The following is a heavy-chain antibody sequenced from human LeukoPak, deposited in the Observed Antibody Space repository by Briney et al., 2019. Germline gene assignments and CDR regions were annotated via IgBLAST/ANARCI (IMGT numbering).Heavy chain of an antibody. J-gene: IGHJ4*02. CDR3: ARDRVGALDY. D-gene: IGHD3-10*01. V-gene: IGHV4-59*01. CDR1: GGSISSYY. CDR2: IYYSGST. Sequence: SETLSLTCSVSGGSISSYYWNWIRQPPGMGLEWIGYIYYSGSTNYNPSLKSRVTISVDTSKNQFSLKLSSVTAADTAVYYCARDRVGALDYWGQGTLVTVSS.